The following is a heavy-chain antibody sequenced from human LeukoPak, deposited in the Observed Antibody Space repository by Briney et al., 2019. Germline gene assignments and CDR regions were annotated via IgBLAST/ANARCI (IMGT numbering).Heavy chain of an antibody. J-gene: IGHJ4*02. CDR1: GYSISSGYY. CDR2: IYYSGST. D-gene: IGHD6-13*01. CDR3: ARHGSSSYQGIDY. Sequence: PENLSLTCTVSGYSISSGYYWGWFRRPPRKGLEWIGGIYYSGSTSYNTSLKSRGTITVDKSKNKFSLQLRSVAAAATAVYYCARHGSSSYQGIDYWGQGTLVSVSS. V-gene: IGHV4-38-2*02.